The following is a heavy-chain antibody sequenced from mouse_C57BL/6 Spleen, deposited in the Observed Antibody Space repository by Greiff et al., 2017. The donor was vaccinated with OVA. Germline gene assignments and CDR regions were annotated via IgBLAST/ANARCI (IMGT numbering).Heavy chain of an antibody. J-gene: IGHJ1*03. V-gene: IGHV7-3*01. Sequence: EVNVVESGGGLVQPGGSLSLSCAASGFTFTDYYMSWVRQPPGKALEWLGFIRNKANGYTTEYSASVKGRFTISRDNSQSILYLQMNALRAEDSATYYCARYIRGGYDEDVDWYFDVWGTGTTVTVSS. CDR3: ARYIRGGYDEDVDWYFDV. D-gene: IGHD2-2*01. CDR2: IRNKANGYTT. CDR1: GFTFTDYY.